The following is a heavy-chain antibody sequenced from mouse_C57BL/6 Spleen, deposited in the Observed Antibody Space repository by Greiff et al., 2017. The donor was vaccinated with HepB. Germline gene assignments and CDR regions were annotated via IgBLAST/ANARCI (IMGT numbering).Heavy chain of an antibody. CDR1: GFTFSDYY. CDR3: ARHDYAYYAMDY. D-gene: IGHD6-5*01. V-gene: IGHV5-12*01. Sequence: EVKVEESGGGLVQPGGSLKLSCAASGFTFSDYYMYWVRQTPEKRLEWVAYISNGGGSTYYPDTVKGRFTISRDNAKNTLYLQMSRLKSEDTAMYYCARHDYAYYAMDYWGQGTSVTVSS. J-gene: IGHJ4*01. CDR2: ISNGGGST.